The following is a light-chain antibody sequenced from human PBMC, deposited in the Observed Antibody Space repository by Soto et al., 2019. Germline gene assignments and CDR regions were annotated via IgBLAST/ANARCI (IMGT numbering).Light chain of an antibody. V-gene: IGKV1-5*01. CDR1: QSISSW. Sequence: DSQMTQSPSTLSASVGDRVTITCRASQSISSWLAWYQQKPGKAPKLLIYDASSLESGVPSRFSGSGSRTEFTLTISSLQPDDFASYYRQQYNSYSTFGQGTKV. CDR3: QQYNSYST. CDR2: DAS. J-gene: IGKJ1*01.